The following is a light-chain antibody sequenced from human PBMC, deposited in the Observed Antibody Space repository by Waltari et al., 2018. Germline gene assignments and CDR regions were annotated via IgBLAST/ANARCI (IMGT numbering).Light chain of an antibody. Sequence: VLTQSPGTLSLSPGERATLSCRASQSLTKRYLAWYQQKPGQAPRRLIYGASSRAVGIPDRFSGSGSGTDFTLTISRLEPEDSAVYYCQQYGSSILYTFGQGTKLEIK. CDR1: QSLTKRY. CDR2: GAS. V-gene: IGKV3-20*01. CDR3: QQYGSSILYT. J-gene: IGKJ2*01.